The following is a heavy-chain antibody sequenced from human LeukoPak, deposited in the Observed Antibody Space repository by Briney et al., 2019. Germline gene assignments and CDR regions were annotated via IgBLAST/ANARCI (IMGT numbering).Heavy chain of an antibody. J-gene: IGHJ3*02. D-gene: IGHD6-19*01. CDR1: GGSFSSYA. Sequence: SVKVSCKASGGSFSSYAISWVRQAPGQGLEWMGGIIPIFGTANYAQKFQGRVTITADESTSTAYMELSSLRSEDTAVYYCARDMVSYSSGWIGPGGAFDIWGQGTMVTVSS. V-gene: IGHV1-69*13. CDR3: ARDMVSYSSGWIGPGGAFDI. CDR2: IIPIFGTA.